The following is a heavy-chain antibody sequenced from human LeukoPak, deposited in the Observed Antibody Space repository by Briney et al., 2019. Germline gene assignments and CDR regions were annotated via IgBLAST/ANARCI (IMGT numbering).Heavy chain of an antibody. J-gene: IGHJ4*02. CDR3: AKDLYYYTY. V-gene: IGHV3-30*18. CDR2: ISNDGSNK. Sequence: GGSLRLSCAASGFTFNNYDMHWVRQAPGKGLEWVAVISNDGSNKYYADSVKGRFTISRDNSKNTLYLQMNSLRAEDTAVYYCAKDLYYYTYWGQGTLVTVSS. D-gene: IGHD3-10*01. CDR1: GFTFNNYD.